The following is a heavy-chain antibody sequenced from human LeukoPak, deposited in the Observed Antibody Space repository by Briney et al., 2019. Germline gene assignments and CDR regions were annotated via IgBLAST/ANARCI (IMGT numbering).Heavy chain of an antibody. Sequence: SETLSLICTVSGGSISTSNYYWGWVRQSPGKGLEWVASVYYTGSPYYNLSFKSRVTISVDTSKNQFSLKLSSVTAADTAVYYCARGAQRLVRGYFDYWGQGTLVTVSS. D-gene: IGHD2-8*02. J-gene: IGHJ4*02. CDR2: VYYTGSP. CDR1: GGSISTSNYY. V-gene: IGHV4-39*07. CDR3: ARGAQRLVRGYFDY.